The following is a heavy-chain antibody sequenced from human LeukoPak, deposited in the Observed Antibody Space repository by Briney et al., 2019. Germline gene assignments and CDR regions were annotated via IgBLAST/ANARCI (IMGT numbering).Heavy chain of an antibody. D-gene: IGHD1-26*01. Sequence: GGSLRLSCAASGFTFSSYWMHWVRQAPGKGLVWVSRINSGGSSTSYADSVKGRFTISRDNAKNTLYLQMNSLRAEDTAVYYCAREYKSGSYGHWGQGTLVTVSS. CDR1: GFTFSSYW. J-gene: IGHJ4*02. CDR3: AREYKSGSYGH. V-gene: IGHV3-74*01. CDR2: INSGGSST.